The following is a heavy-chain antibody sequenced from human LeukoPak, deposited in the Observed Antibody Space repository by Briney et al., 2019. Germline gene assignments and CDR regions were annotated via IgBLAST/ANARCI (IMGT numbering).Heavy chain of an antibody. J-gene: IGHJ4*02. CDR1: GGSISSSNW. D-gene: IGHD3-10*01. V-gene: IGHV4-4*02. CDR3: ARDHGSGSYYFDY. CDR2: IYHSGST. Sequence: SGTLSLTCAVSGGSISSSNWWSWVRQPPGKGLEWIGEIYHSGSTNYNPSLKSRVTISVDKSKNQFSLKLSSVTAADTAVYYCARDHGSGSYYFDYWGQGTLVTVSS.